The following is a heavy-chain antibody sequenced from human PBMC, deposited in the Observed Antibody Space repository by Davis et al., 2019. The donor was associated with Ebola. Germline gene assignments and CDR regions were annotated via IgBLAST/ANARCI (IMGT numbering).Heavy chain of an antibody. CDR3: AKGTIVVVVAATGMDY. CDR1: GFTVSSNY. CDR2: IYSGGST. D-gene: IGHD2-15*01. Sequence: PGGSLRLSCAASGFTVSSNYMSWVRQAPGKGLEWVSVIYSGGSTYYADSVKGRLTISRDSSKNMLLLQMNSLRAEDTAVYYCAKGTIVVVVAATGMDYWGQGTLVTVSS. V-gene: IGHV3-53*01. J-gene: IGHJ4*02.